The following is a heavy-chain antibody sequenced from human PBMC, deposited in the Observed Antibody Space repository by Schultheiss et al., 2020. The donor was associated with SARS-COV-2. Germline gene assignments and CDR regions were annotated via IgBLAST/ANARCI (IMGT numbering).Heavy chain of an antibody. CDR2: IYYSGST. D-gene: IGHD1-1*01. V-gene: IGHV4-34*01. CDR1: GGSFSGYY. J-gene: IGHJ6*02. Sequence: SETLSLTCAVYGGSFSGYYWSWIRQPPGKGLEWIGIIYYSGSTYYNPSLKSRVTISVDTSKNQFSLKLSSVTAADTAVYYCARHPSDWIDPWGQGTTVTVSS. CDR3: ARHPSDWIDP.